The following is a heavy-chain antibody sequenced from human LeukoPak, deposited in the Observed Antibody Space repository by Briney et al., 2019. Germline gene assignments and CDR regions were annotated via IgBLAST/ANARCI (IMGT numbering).Heavy chain of an antibody. CDR1: GFTFSGYN. CDR2: IRSSGSLI. CDR3: ARNFYETTGFYYDAFDI. J-gene: IGHJ3*02. Sequence: QSGGSLRLSCAASGFTFSGYNMNWVRQAPGKGLEWVAFIRSSGSLIYYAESVKGRFTISRDNSRNSLYLQMNSLRVEDTAVYYCARNFYETTGFYYDAFDIWGQGTKVTVS. D-gene: IGHD3-22*01. V-gene: IGHV3-48*04.